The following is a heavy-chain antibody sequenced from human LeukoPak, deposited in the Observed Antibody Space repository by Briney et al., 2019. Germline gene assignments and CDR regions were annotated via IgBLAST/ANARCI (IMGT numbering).Heavy chain of an antibody. Sequence: GGSLRLSCAASGFTFSGYAMSWVRQAPGKGLEWVSAIRGSGGSTHYADSVKGRFTISRDNSKNTLYLQMNSLRAEDTAVYYCAKLDYGDYPYYFDYWGQGTLVTVSS. J-gene: IGHJ4*02. CDR2: IRGSGGST. CDR3: AKLDYGDYPYYFDY. D-gene: IGHD4-17*01. V-gene: IGHV3-23*01. CDR1: GFTFSGYA.